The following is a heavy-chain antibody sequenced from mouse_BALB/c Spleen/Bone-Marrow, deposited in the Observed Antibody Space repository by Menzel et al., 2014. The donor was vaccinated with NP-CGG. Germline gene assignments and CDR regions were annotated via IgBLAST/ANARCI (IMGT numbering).Heavy chain of an antibody. D-gene: IGHD1-2*01. CDR3: ARDHYGYYTMDY. Sequence: EVQVVESGGGLVKPGGSLKLSCAASGFTFISYAMSWVRQSPEKRLEWVAEISSGVSYTYYPDTVTGRFTISRDNAKNTLYLEMSGLRSEDTAMYYCARDHYGYYTMDYWGQGTSVTVSS. CDR2: ISSGVSYT. CDR1: GFTFISYA. J-gene: IGHJ4*01. V-gene: IGHV5-9-4*01.